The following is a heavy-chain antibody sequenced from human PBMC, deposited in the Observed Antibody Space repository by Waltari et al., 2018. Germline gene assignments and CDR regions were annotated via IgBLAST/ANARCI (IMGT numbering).Heavy chain of an antibody. CDR1: GYTFTSYD. J-gene: IGHJ1*01. Sequence: QVQLVQSGAEVKKPGASVKVSCQASGYTFTSYDINWVRQATGQGLEWMGGRNPNSGNTGDAQKFQGRGTRTRNTSISTAYMELSSLRAEDTAVYDCASSDSSGWFRDEYFQHWGQGTRVTVSS. V-gene: IGHV1-8*01. CDR2: RNPNSGNT. D-gene: IGHD6-19*01. CDR3: ASSDSSGWFRDEYFQH.